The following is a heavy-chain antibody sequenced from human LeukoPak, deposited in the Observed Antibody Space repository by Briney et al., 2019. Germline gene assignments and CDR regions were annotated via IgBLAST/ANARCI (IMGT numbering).Heavy chain of an antibody. D-gene: IGHD6-19*01. CDR2: ISGSGAGT. J-gene: IGHJ3*02. V-gene: IGHV3-23*01. Sequence: PGGSLRLSCATSGFTFSSSAMSWVRQAPGKGLEWVSAISGSGAGTYYADSVKGRFTISRDNSKNTLYPQMNSLRAEDTALYYCAKSFKNGWYYAFDIWGQGTMVTVSS. CDR1: GFTFSSSA. CDR3: AKSFKNGWYYAFDI.